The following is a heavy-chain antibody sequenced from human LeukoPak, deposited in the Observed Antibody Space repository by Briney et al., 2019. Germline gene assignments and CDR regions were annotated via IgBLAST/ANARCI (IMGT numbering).Heavy chain of an antibody. CDR3: ARDPYGGNSEDY. Sequence: ASETLSLTRTVYGGSFRGYYWSWIRQPPGRGLEWIGEINHSGSTNYNPSLKSRVTISVDTSKNQFSLKLSSVTAADTAVYYCARDPYGGNSEDYWGQGTLVTVSS. V-gene: IGHV4-34*01. CDR1: GGSFRGYY. D-gene: IGHD4-23*01. CDR2: INHSGST. J-gene: IGHJ4*02.